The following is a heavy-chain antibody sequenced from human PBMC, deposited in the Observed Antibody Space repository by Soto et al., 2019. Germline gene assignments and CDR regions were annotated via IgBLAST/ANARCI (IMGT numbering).Heavy chain of an antibody. D-gene: IGHD2-2*01. CDR2: ISGSGGST. V-gene: IGHV3-23*01. CDR1: GFTFSSYA. Sequence: LRLSCAASGFTFSSYAMSWVRQAPGKGLEWVSAISGSGGSTYYADSVKGRFTISRDNSKNTLYLQMNSLRAEDTAVYYCAKDRSCSSTSCYYYYYGMDVWGQGTTVTVSS. CDR3: AKDRSCSSTSCYYYYYGMDV. J-gene: IGHJ6*02.